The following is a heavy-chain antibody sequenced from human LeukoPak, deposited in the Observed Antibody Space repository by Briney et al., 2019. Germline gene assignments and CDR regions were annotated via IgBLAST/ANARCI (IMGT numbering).Heavy chain of an antibody. V-gene: IGHV1-2*04. CDR2: INPNSGGT. J-gene: IGHJ6*04. D-gene: IGHD3-10*01. CDR1: GYTFTGYY. CDR3: ARDLYGSGEDPSGMDV. Sequence: ASVKVSCKASGYTFTGYYMHWVRQAPGHGLEWMGWINPNSGGTNYAQKFQGWVTMTRDTSISTAYMELSRLRSDDTAVYYCARDLYGSGEDPSGMDVWGKGTTVTVSS.